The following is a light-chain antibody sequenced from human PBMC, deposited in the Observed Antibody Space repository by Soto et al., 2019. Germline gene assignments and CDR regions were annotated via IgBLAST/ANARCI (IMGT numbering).Light chain of an antibody. CDR3: QQCYMGWT. J-gene: IGKJ1*01. CDR1: QGSRNE. Sequence: DIQMTQSASSLSASFGDRVTITCRASQGSRNELGWYQQKPVKAPKLLIYAASSLQSGVPPRFSGTGSGTEFTFSITSLKHEDFGTYYCQQCYMGWTFGQGTKVDIK. CDR2: AAS. V-gene: IGKV1-17*01.